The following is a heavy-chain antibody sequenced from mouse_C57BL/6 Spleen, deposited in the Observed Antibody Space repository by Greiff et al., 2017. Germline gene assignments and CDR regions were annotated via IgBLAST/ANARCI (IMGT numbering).Heavy chain of an antibody. J-gene: IGHJ2*01. CDR1: GYAFSSYW. CDR3: ACRRVTRVEAFDY. Sequence: VQLQQSGPELVKPGASVKISCKASGYAFSSYWMNWVKQRPGKGLEWIGRIYPGDGDTNYNGKFKGTATLTADKSSSTAYLQLSSWTSADSAVYFCACRRVTRVEAFDYWGQGTTLTVSS. CDR2: IYPGDGDT. D-gene: IGHD2-2*01. V-gene: IGHV1-82*01.